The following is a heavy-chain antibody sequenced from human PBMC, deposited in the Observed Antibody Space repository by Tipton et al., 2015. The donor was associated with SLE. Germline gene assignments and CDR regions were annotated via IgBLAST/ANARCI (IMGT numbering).Heavy chain of an antibody. Sequence: TMSLTCTVSGGSVSSGSYYWSCIRQPPGRGLGWIGYIYYSGSTNYNPSLKSRVTISVDTSKNQFSLNLTSVTAADTAVYYCARKTMVRGEAGWFDPWSQGTLVIVSS. CDR3: ARKTMVRGEAGWFDP. CDR1: GGSVSSGSYY. D-gene: IGHD3-10*01. V-gene: IGHV4-61*01. CDR2: IYYSGST. J-gene: IGHJ5*02.